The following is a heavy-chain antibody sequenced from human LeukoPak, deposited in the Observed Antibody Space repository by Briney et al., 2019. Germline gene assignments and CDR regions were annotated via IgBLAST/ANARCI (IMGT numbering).Heavy chain of an antibody. CDR2: VNNDGSST. Sequence: GGSLRLSCAACGFTFSSYWMHWVRQDPGKGLVWVSRVNNDGSSTTYADSVKGRFTISRDNAKSTIYLQMNSLRAEDTAVYYCARGGWGTGTDYWGQGTLVTVSS. CDR1: GFTFSSYW. J-gene: IGHJ4*02. D-gene: IGHD1-1*01. V-gene: IGHV3-74*01. CDR3: ARGGWGTGTDY.